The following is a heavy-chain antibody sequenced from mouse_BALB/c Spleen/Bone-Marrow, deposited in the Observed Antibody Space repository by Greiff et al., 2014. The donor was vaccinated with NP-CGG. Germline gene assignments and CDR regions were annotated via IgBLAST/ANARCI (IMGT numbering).Heavy chain of an antibody. Sequence: VMLLESGAELVRPGTSVKVSCKASGYSFTNYWIEWIKQRPGQGLEWIGVINPGSGGINYNEKFKGKATLTADKSSSTAYMQLSSLTSDDSAVYFCARELVRGMDYWGQGTSVTVSS. V-gene: IGHV1-54*03. CDR2: INPGSGGI. D-gene: IGHD1-1*01. CDR1: GYSFTNYW. CDR3: ARELVRGMDY. J-gene: IGHJ4*01.